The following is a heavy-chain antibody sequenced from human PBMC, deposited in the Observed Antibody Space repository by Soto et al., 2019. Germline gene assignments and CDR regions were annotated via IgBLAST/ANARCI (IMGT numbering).Heavy chain of an antibody. Sequence: GGSLRLSCAASGFTFSSYAMSWVRQAPGKGLEWVSAISGSGGSTYYADSVKGRFTISRDNSKNTLYLQMNSLRAEDTAVYYCAKEGYDFWSGYYTYYFDYWGQGTLVTVSS. D-gene: IGHD3-3*01. CDR3: AKEGYDFWSGYYTYYFDY. CDR1: GFTFSSYA. J-gene: IGHJ4*02. V-gene: IGHV3-23*01. CDR2: ISGSGGST.